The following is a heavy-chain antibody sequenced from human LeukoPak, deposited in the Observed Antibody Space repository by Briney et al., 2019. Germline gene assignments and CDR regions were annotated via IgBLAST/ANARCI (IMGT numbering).Heavy chain of an antibody. CDR3: TRESGAFSPFGF. V-gene: IGHV4-4*02. J-gene: IGHJ4*02. CDR2: VHLNGAT. CDR1: GGSIMTTNW. D-gene: IGHD1-26*01. Sequence: PSGTLSLTCAVSGGSIMTTNWWSWVRQPPGKGLEWIGEVHLNGATNYNPSLESRVSMPIDTSKNQMSLKLTSVTAADTAIYYCTRESGAFSPFGFWGQGTLVTVSS.